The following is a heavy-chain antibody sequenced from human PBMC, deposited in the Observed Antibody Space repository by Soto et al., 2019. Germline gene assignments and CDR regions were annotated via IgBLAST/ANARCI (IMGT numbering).Heavy chain of an antibody. Sequence: ASVKVSCKGSGYTFTSYDINWVRQATGQGLEWMGWMNPNSGNTGYAQKFQGRVTMTRNTSISTAYMELSSLRSEDTAVYYCATNYYYYYGMDVSGQGTTVTVSS. CDR1: GYTFTSYD. CDR3: ATNYYYYYGMDV. V-gene: IGHV1-8*01. CDR2: MNPNSGNT. J-gene: IGHJ6*02.